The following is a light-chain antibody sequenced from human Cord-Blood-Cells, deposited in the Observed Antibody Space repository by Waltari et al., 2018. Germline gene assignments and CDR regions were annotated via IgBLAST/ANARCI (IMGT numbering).Light chain of an antibody. CDR1: SSDVGGYNY. CDR3: CSYAGSYTLV. Sequence: QSALTQPRSVSGSPGQSVTISCTGTSSDVGGYNYVSWYQQHPGKAPILMIYEVSKRPSGVPDRFSGSKSGNTASLTISGLQAEDEADYYCCSYAGSYTLVFGGGTKLTVL. J-gene: IGLJ3*02. V-gene: IGLV2-11*01. CDR2: EVS.